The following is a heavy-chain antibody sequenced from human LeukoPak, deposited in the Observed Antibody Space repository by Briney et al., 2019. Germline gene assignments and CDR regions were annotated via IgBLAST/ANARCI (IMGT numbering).Heavy chain of an antibody. D-gene: IGHD2-15*01. CDR1: GFTFSSYW. Sequence: PGGSLRLSCAASGFTFSSYWMSWVRQAPGKGLEWVSIIYSSGTTYYADSVKGRFAISRDNSKNTLYLQMNSLRDEDTAVYYCARVTVSGYCSGGSCSDAFDIWGQGTMVTVSS. CDR3: ARVTVSGYCSGGSCSDAFDI. V-gene: IGHV3-53*01. J-gene: IGHJ3*02. CDR2: IYSSGTT.